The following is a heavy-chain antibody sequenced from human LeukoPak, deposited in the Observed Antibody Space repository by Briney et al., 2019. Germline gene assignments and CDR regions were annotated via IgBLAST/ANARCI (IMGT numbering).Heavy chain of an antibody. J-gene: IGHJ4*02. CDR2: INHSGST. Sequence: PSETLSLTCAVYGGSFSGYYWSWIRQPPGKGLEWIGEINHSGSTNYNPSLKSRVTISVDTSKNQFSLKLSSVPAADTAVYYCARGIRRHYYGSGSYYNTGRRIGDYFDYWGQGTLVTVSS. CDR3: ARGIRRHYYGSGSYYNTGRRIGDYFDY. CDR1: GGSFSGYY. V-gene: IGHV4-34*01. D-gene: IGHD3-10*01.